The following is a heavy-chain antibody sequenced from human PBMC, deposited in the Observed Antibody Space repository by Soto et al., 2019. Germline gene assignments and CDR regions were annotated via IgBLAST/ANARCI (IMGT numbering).Heavy chain of an antibody. CDR3: AREPYYYDSSSYPGYFDY. V-gene: IGHV3-48*03. CDR2: ISSSGDTI. CDR1: GFTFSGYE. Sequence: VGSLRLSCAASGFTFSGYEMNWVRQAPGKGLEWVSYISSSGDTIYSADSVKGRFTISRDNAKNSLYLQMDSLRVEDTAVYYCAREPYYYDSSSYPGYFDYWGQGTLVTVSS. D-gene: IGHD3-22*01. J-gene: IGHJ4*02.